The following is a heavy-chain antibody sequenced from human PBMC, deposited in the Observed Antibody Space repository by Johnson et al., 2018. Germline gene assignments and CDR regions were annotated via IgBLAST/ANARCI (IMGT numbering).Heavy chain of an antibody. Sequence: QVQLQESGPGLVKPSETLSLTCTVSGGSISSYYWSWIRQPPGKGLEWIGYIYYSGSTNYNPSLKSRVTISVDTSKNQFSLKLSSVTAADTAVYYCASPPHRRRVGEQNYYYMDVWGKGTTVTVSS. CDR1: GGSISSYY. CDR2: IYYSGST. V-gene: IGHV4-59*01. D-gene: IGHD3-10*01. CDR3: ASPPHRRRVGEQNYYYMDV. J-gene: IGHJ6*03.